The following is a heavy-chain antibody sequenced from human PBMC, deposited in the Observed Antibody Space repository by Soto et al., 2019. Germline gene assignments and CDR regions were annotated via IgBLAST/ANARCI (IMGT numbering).Heavy chain of an antibody. J-gene: IGHJ4*01. CDR2: IDGDDDK. CDR1: RFSITTSEMR. V-gene: IGHV2-70*04. Sequence: GNATRTRTLTSPFTRFSITTSEMRVSWISQPPGKALEWLARIDGDDDKFYRTSMKARLTISKDTSKNQVVLTMTNMDPVGTATYYXARQNACGSASRHTAYDYWG. CDR3: ARQNACGSASRHTAYDY. D-gene: IGHD2-2*01.